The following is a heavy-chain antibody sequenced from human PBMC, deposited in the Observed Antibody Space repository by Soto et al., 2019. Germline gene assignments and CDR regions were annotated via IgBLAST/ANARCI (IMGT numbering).Heavy chain of an antibody. CDR2: LYWDYDV. D-gene: IGHD6-19*01. CDR3: AHRGGNSGWYAFYFDV. Sequence: QISLKESGPTLVKPTQTLTLTCTFSWFSLTTSGVGVGCLLQPPGKAPVWLGLLYWDYDVRYSQSLKSRLSTNMDDSKNQVALTVSNVDPMDTATYYSAHRGGNSGWYAFYFDVWCQGALVTGSS. CDR1: WFSLTTSGVG. V-gene: IGHV2-5*02. J-gene: IGHJ5*02.